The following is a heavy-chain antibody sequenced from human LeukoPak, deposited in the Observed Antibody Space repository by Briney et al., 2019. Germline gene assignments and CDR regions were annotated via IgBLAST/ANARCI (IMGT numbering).Heavy chain of an antibody. D-gene: IGHD3-9*01. CDR3: ARGFDILTGYRE. CDR2: INPNSGGT. J-gene: IGHJ4*02. CDR1: GYTFTGYY. Sequence: ASVKVSCKASGYTFTGYYMHWVRQAPGQGLEWMGWINPNSGGTNYAQKFQGRVTMTRDTSISTACMELSRLRSDDTAVYYCARGFDILTGYREWGQGTLVTVSS. V-gene: IGHV1-2*02.